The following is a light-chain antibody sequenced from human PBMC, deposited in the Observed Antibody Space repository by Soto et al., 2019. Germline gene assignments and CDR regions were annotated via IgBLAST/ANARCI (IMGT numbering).Light chain of an antibody. J-gene: IGKJ5*01. CDR3: QQYATSPT. Sequence: DIVLTQSPGTLSLSPGERATVSCRASQSVRSYYLAWYQQKPGQPPRLLIYGASSRATGIPDRFSGSGSGTDFTLTISRLEPEDLAVYYCQQYATSPTFGQGTRLDIK. CDR2: GAS. V-gene: IGKV3-20*01. CDR1: QSVRSYY.